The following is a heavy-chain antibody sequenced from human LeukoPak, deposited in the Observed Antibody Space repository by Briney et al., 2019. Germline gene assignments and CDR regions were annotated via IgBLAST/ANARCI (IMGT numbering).Heavy chain of an antibody. CDR2: IYSGGST. Sequence: GGSLRLSCAASGFTVSSNYMSWVRQAPGKGLERVSVIYSGGSTYYADSVKGRFTISRDNSKNTLYLQMNSLRAEDTAVYYCASKYYYDGVDYWGQGTLVTVSS. CDR1: GFTVSSNY. D-gene: IGHD3-22*01. J-gene: IGHJ4*02. CDR3: ASKYYYDGVDY. V-gene: IGHV3-66*01.